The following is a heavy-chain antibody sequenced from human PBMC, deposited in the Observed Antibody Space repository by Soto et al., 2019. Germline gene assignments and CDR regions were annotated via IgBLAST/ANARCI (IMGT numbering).Heavy chain of an antibody. Sequence: SQTLSLTCAISGDSISSNGGGWNWIRQSPSRGLEWLGRTYYSSKWYNVYAESVKSRITINPDTSKNQFSLHLNSVTPEDTAVYYCTRGWLQTGFHYWGQGTLVTVSS. J-gene: IGHJ4*02. V-gene: IGHV6-1*01. CDR1: GDSISSNGGG. CDR3: TRGWLQTGFHY. CDR2: TYYSSKWYN. D-gene: IGHD5-12*01.